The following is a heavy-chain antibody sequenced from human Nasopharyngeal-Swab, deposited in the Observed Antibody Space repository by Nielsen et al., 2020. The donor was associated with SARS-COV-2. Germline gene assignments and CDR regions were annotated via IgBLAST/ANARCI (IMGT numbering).Heavy chain of an antibody. D-gene: IGHD6-19*01. CDR3: ANTQWLGRDYFDY. J-gene: IGHJ4*02. CDR2: IYYSGST. V-gene: IGHV4-39*01. Sequence: WIRQPPGKGLEWIGSIYYSGSTYYNPSLKSRVTISVDTSKNQFSLKLSSVTAADTAVYYCANTQWLGRDYFDYWGQGTLVTVS.